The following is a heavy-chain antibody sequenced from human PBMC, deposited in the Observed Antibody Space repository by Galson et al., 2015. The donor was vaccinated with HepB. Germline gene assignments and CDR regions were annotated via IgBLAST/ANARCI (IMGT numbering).Heavy chain of an antibody. CDR2: IRSKANSYAT. V-gene: IGHV3-73*01. Sequence: SLRLSCAASGFTFSGSAMHWVRQASGKGLEWVGRIRSKANSYATAYAASVKGRFTISRDDSKNTAYLQMNSLKTEDTAVYYCTRLYYGSGSDYYMDVWGKGTTVTVSS. J-gene: IGHJ6*03. CDR1: GFTFSGSA. CDR3: TRLYYGSGSDYYMDV. D-gene: IGHD3-10*01.